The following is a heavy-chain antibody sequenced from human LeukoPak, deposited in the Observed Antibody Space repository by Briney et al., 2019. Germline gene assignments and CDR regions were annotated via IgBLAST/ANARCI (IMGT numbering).Heavy chain of an antibody. J-gene: IGHJ4*02. D-gene: IGHD3-9*01. CDR2: MNPNSGNT. CDR1: GYTLTELS. V-gene: IGHV1-8*03. CDR3: ARGGREIRYFDWLLPYPFDY. Sequence: ASVKVSCKVSGYTLTELSMNWVRQATGQGLEWMGWMNPNSGNTGYAQTFQGRVTITRNTSISTAYMELSSLRSEDTAVYYCARGGREIRYFDWLLPYPFDYWGQGTLVTVSS.